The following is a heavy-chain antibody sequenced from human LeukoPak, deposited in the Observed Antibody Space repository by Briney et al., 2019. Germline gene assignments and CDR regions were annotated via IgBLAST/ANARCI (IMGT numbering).Heavy chain of an antibody. Sequence: GASVKVSCKTSGYTFSSYYMQWVRQAPGQGLEWMGIINPISGSTTYPQKFQGRVTMTRDTSTSTVYMELSSLKSEDTAVYYCARERFSTWGNHLDYLGQGTLVNGSS. CDR3: ARERFSTWGNHLDY. CDR1: GYTFSSYY. V-gene: IGHV1-46*01. D-gene: IGHD7-27*01. J-gene: IGHJ4*02. CDR2: INPISGST.